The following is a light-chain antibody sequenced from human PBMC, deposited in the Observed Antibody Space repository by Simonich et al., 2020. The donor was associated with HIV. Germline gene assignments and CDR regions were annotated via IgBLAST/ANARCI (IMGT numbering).Light chain of an antibody. CDR3: QQYYTTPPT. J-gene: IGKJ1*01. CDR1: QSVLYSSNNKNY. Sequence: DIVMTQSPDSLAVSLGERATINCKSSQSVLYSSNNKNYLAWYQQKPGQPPKTLIYWESARESGVPDRFSGSGSGTDFTLTISSLQAEDVAVYYCQQYYTTPPTFGQGTKVEIK. V-gene: IGKV4-1*01. CDR2: WES.